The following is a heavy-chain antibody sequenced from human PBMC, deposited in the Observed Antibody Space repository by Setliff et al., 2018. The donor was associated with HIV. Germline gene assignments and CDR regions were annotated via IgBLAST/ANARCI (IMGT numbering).Heavy chain of an antibody. D-gene: IGHD2-2*01. V-gene: IGHV4-59*01. CDR1: GASISYNT. CDR3: ARGGTSSNWFDP. J-gene: IGHJ5*02. Sequence: SETLSLTCIVSGASISYNTWSWIRQPPGKGLQWIGFIHHSVTTSYNPSLKSRVTISLDTPKNQLSLKLTSVTAADTAVYYCARGGTSSNWFDPWGQGTPVTVSS. CDR2: IHHSVTT.